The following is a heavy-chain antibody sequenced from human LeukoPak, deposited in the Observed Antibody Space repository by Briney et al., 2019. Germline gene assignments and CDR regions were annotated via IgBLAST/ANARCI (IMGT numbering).Heavy chain of an antibody. CDR3: VDVVVPAAMGY. J-gene: IGHJ4*02. Sequence: PGGSLRLSCAASGFTVSSNYMSWVRQAPGKGLEWVSVIYSGGSTYYADSVKGRFTISRDNSKNTLYLQMNSLRAEDTAVYYCVDVVVPAAMGYWGQGTLVTVSS. V-gene: IGHV3-53*01. CDR2: IYSGGST. D-gene: IGHD2-2*01. CDR1: GFTVSSNY.